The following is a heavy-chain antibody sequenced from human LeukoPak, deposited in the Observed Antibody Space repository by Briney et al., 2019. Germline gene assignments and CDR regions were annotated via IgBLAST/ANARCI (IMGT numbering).Heavy chain of an antibody. CDR1: GGSINGGNYY. V-gene: IGHV4-61*02. CDR2: ISPSGST. J-gene: IGHJ4*02. Sequence: SQTLSLTCTVSGGSINGGNYYWTWLRQPAGKGLEWIGRISPSGSTNHNPSLTSRVTISVDTSKNQFSLKLNFVTAADTAVYYCARVSYQEGVDYWGQGTLVTVSS. CDR3: ARVSYQEGVDY. D-gene: IGHD2-2*01.